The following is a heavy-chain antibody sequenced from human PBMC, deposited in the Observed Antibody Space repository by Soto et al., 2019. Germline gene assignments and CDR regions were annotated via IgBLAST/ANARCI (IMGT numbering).Heavy chain of an antibody. V-gene: IGHV4-31*03. Sequence: SATLSLTSTVSWDSIYHGSYCWSWIRQRPGKGLEWMAYIYASQNVGYSGTTYYNPSLHRRSCLSLDTSMGHVTLRLKPLTAADTALYYCARAQLALRYFDYWGQGAPVTVSS. CDR2: IYASQNVGYSGTT. CDR1: WDSIYHGSYC. J-gene: IGHJ4*02. CDR3: ARAQLALRYFDY. D-gene: IGHD3-3*02.